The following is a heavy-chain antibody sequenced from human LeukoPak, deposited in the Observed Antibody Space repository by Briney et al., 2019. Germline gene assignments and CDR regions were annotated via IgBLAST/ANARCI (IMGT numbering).Heavy chain of an antibody. CDR2: INLNSGGT. V-gene: IGHV1-2*02. CDR1: GYTFTGYY. J-gene: IGHJ4*02. CDR3: ARGTAGPYYDFWSGYYDY. Sequence: ASVKVSCKASGYTFTGYYMHWVRQAPGQGLEWMGWINLNSGGTNYAQKFQGRVTMTRDTSISTAYMELSRLRSDDTAAYYCARGTAGPYYDFWSGYYDYWGQGTLVTVSS. D-gene: IGHD3-3*01.